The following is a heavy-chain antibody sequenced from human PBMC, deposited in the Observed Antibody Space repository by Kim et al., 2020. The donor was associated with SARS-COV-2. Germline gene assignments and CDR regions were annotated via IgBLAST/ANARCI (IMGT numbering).Heavy chain of an antibody. J-gene: IGHJ3*02. V-gene: IGHV4-34*01. Sequence: SETLSLTCAVYGGSFSGYYWSWIRQPPGKGLEWIGEISHSGSTNYNPSLKSRVTISVDTSKNQFSLKLSSVTAADTAVYYCARGDTAEGVAVPNDAFDI. CDR1: GGSFSGYY. D-gene: IGHD2-15*01. CDR3: ARGDTAEGVAVPNDAFDI. CDR2: ISHSGST.